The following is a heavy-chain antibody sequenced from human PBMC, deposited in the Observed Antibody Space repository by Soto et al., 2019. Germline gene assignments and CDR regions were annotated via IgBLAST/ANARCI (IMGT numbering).Heavy chain of an antibody. Sequence: QVQLVQSGAEVKKPGASVKVSCKTSGYTFTSYDINWVRQATGQGLEWMGWMNPNSGNTGYAQKFHGRVTMTRNTSISNAYMELSRLRFEDTGGYYCARGYRKSIAAAGTGYWGQGTLVTVSS. V-gene: IGHV1-8*01. CDR1: GYTFTSYD. J-gene: IGHJ4*02. CDR2: MNPNSGNT. D-gene: IGHD6-13*01. CDR3: ARGYRKSIAAAGTGY.